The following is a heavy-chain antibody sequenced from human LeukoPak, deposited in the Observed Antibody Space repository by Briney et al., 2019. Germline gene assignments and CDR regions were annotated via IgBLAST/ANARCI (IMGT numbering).Heavy chain of an antibody. CDR1: GFTFSDYY. D-gene: IGHD6-19*01. CDR3: ARGIDTSGWYDFDY. CDR2: ISSSGSNI. V-gene: IGHV3-11*04. Sequence: GGSLRLSCAASGFTFSDYYMSWIRQAPGKGLQRVSYISSSGSNIYSADSVKGRFTISRDNAKNSLYLQMNSLRAEDTAVYYCARGIDTSGWYDFDYWGQGTLVTVSS. J-gene: IGHJ4*02.